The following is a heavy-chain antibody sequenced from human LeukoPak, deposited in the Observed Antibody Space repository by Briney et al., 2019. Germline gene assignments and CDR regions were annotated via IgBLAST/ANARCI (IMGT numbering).Heavy chain of an antibody. J-gene: IGHJ4*01. V-gene: IGHV1-24*01. D-gene: IGHD3-10*01. Sequence: ASVKVSCKVSGYTHTDLSIHWVRQAPGKGLEWMGGFDPEEGETIYAQNFQGRVSMTEDKSTDTAYMELSSLTSEDTAVYYCATDRGTQLWSDFDHWGQGTVVTVSS. CDR3: ATDRGTQLWSDFDH. CDR1: GYTHTDLS. CDR2: FDPEEGET.